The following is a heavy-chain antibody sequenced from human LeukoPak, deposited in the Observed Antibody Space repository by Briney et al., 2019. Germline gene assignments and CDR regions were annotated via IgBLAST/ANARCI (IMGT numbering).Heavy chain of an antibody. CDR2: IIPVFGTA. D-gene: IGHD3-10*01. Sequence: GASVKVSCKASGGTFSSYTINWVRQAPGQGLEWMGGIIPVFGTANYVQKFQGRVTITAGESTSTAYMELSSLRSEDTAVYYCARAYYYGSGSYYNVLYFQHWGQGTLVTVSS. CDR3: ARAYYYGSGSYYNVLYFQH. V-gene: IGHV1-69*13. CDR1: GGTFSSYT. J-gene: IGHJ1*01.